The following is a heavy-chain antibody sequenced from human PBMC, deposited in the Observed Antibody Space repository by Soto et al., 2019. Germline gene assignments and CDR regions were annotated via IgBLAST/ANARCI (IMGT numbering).Heavy chain of an antibody. D-gene: IGHD3-22*01. CDR1: GFTFSSYA. CDR3: AGGTYYYDSSGYYVVY. J-gene: IGHJ4*02. CDR2: ISYDGSNK. Sequence: QVQLVESGGGVVQPGRSLRLSCAASGFTFSSYAMHWVRQAPGKGLEWVAVISYDGSNKYYADSVKGRFTISRDNSKNRLYLQMNSLRAEDTAVYYCAGGTYYYDSSGYYVVYWGQGTLVTVSS. V-gene: IGHV3-30-3*01.